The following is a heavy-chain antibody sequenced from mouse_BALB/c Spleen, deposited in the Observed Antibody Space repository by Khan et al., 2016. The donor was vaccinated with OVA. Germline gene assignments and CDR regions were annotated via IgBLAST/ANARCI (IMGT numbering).Heavy chain of an antibody. Sequence: QMQLEESGPGLVAPSQSLSITCTVSGFSLSRYNIHWVRQPPGKGLEWLGMIWGGGGTDYNSALKSRLSISKDNYKSQVFLQLHRLLTDDTAMYYCARAYYRYAGYYAFDYWGQGTSVTVSS. CDR3: ARAYYRYAGYYAFDY. D-gene: IGHD2-14*01. J-gene: IGHJ4*01. CDR1: GFSLSRYN. CDR2: IWGGGGT. V-gene: IGHV2-6-4*01.